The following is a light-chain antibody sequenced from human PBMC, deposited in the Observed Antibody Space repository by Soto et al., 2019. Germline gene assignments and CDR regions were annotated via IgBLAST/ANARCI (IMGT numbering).Light chain of an antibody. Sequence: EIVLTQSPATLSLSPGERATLSCRASQSVSSSLGWYQQIPGQAPRLLIYDASNRATGIPARFSGSGSGTEFTLTISSLEPEDFAVYYCQQRSNWPRTFGQWTKLEIK. CDR3: QQRSNWPRT. CDR1: QSVSSS. V-gene: IGKV3-11*01. J-gene: IGKJ2*01. CDR2: DAS.